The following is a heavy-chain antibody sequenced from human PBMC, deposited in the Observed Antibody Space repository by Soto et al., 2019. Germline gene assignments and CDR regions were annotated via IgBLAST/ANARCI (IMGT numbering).Heavy chain of an antibody. J-gene: IGHJ4*02. CDR1: GFTFSSYG. CDR3: ARDPPAGGSPQWLVRYGFDY. CDR2: IWYDGSNK. D-gene: IGHD6-19*01. Sequence: QVQLVESGGGVVQPGRSLRLSCAASGFTFSSYGMHWVRQAPGKGLEWVAVIWYDGSNKYYADSVKGRFTISRDNSKNTLYLQMNSLRAEDMAVYYCARDPPAGGSPQWLVRYGFDYWGQGTLVTVSS. V-gene: IGHV3-33*01.